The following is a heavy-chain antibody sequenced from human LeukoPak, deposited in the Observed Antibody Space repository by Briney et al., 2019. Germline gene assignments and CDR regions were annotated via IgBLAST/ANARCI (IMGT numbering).Heavy chain of an antibody. CDR1: GGSISGYY. Sequence: PSETLSLTCTVSGGSISGYYWSWIRQPPGKGLEWIGYIYYSGSTNYNPSLKSRVTISVDTSKNQFSLKLSSVTAADTAVYYCARDPAGGYCSGGSCYEFDPWGQGTLVTVSS. CDR3: ARDPAGGYCSGGSCYEFDP. CDR2: IYYSGST. D-gene: IGHD2-15*01. V-gene: IGHV4-59*01. J-gene: IGHJ5*02.